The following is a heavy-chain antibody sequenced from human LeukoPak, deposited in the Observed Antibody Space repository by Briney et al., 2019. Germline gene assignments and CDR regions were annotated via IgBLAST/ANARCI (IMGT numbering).Heavy chain of an antibody. CDR2: IYYSGST. CDR1: GGSISSYY. D-gene: IGHD3-10*01. Sequence: SETLSLTCTVSGGSISSYYWSWIRQPPGKGLEWIGYIYYSGSTNYNPSLKSRVTISVDTSKNQFSLKLSSVTAADTAVYYCAKISYYGSGNYYYGMDVWGQGTTVTVSS. CDR3: AKISYYGSGNYYYGMDV. J-gene: IGHJ6*02. V-gene: IGHV4-59*01.